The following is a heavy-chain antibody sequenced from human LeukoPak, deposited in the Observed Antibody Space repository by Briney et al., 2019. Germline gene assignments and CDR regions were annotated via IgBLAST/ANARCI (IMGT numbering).Heavy chain of an antibody. V-gene: IGHV3-48*03. CDR1: GFTFSSYE. D-gene: IGHD3-22*01. CDR2: ISSSSGTI. Sequence: GGSLRLSCAASGFTFSSYEMNWDRQAPGKGLEWVSYISSSSGTIYYADSVKGRFTISRDNARNSLYLQMNSLRADDTAVYYCASSGSSGYYDAFDIWGQGTMVTVSS. J-gene: IGHJ3*02. CDR3: ASSGSSGYYDAFDI.